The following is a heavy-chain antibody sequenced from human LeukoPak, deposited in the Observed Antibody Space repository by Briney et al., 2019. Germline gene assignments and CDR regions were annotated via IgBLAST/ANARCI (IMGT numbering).Heavy chain of an antibody. CDR2: IRYDGSNK. J-gene: IGHJ6*03. Sequence: TGGSLRLSCAASGFTFSSYGMHWVRQAPGKGLEWVAFIRYDGSNKYYADSVKGRFTISRDNSKNTLYLQMNSLRAEDTAVYYCAKAAAPGRYYYYMDVWGKGTTVTVSS. V-gene: IGHV3-30*02. CDR1: GFTFSSYG. D-gene: IGHD6-25*01. CDR3: AKAAAPGRYYYYMDV.